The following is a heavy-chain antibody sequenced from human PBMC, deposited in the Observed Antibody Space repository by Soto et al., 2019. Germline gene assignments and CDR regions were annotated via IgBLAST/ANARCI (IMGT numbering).Heavy chain of an antibody. D-gene: IGHD5-18*01. V-gene: IGHV2-5*02. CDR3: AHRPYGYKYYLNY. Sequence: QITLKESGPTLVKPTQILTLTCTFSGFSLSTRGVGVGWIRQPPGKALEWLALVYWDDDIWYSPSLKSRLTITKATAKSQVVLTMTNMDHVDKATYYCAHRPYGYKYYLNYWGQGTLVTVSS. CDR1: GFSLSTRGVG. J-gene: IGHJ4*02. CDR2: VYWDDDI.